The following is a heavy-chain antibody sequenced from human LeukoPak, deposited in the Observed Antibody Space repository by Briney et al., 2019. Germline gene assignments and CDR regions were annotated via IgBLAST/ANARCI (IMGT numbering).Heavy chain of an antibody. CDR1: GYTFTSYG. CDR2: INPNSGGT. Sequence: ASVKVSCKASGYTFTSYGISWVRQAPGQGLEWMGWINPNSGGTNYAQKFQGRVTMTRDTSISTAYMELSRLRSDDTAVYYCASPSGSYSFDVFDIWGQGTMVTVSS. J-gene: IGHJ3*02. D-gene: IGHD1-26*01. V-gene: IGHV1-2*02. CDR3: ASPSGSYSFDVFDI.